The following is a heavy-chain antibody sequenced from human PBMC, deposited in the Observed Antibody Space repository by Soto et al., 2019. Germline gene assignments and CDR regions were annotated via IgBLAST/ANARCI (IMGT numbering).Heavy chain of an antibody. D-gene: IGHD3-22*01. CDR1: GFTVSNNF. CDR3: ATGMDNDKIHH. V-gene: IGHV3-66*01. J-gene: IGHJ1*01. CDR2: IHPGGSK. Sequence: EVRLAESGGGLVQPGGSLRLSCAASGFTVSNNFMTWVREAPGKGLEWVSFIHPGGSKYYADSVRGRFTTSRDNSDNTVSLQMNCLRSEDTALYYCATGMDNDKIHHWGQVTLLTVS.